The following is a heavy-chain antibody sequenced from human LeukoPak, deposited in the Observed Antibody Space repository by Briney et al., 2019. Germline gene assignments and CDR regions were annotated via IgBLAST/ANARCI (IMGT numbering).Heavy chain of an antibody. Sequence: GGSLRLSCAVSGFTVSSNYLSWVRQAPGKGLEWVSIIYTGGSTYYAAVKGRFTISRDNSKNTLYLQTNSLRAEDTAVYYCAKEARGVIDYWGQGTLVTVSS. V-gene: IGHV3-53*01. CDR3: AKEARGVIDY. CDR2: IYTGGST. CDR1: GFTVSSNY. D-gene: IGHD3-10*01. J-gene: IGHJ4*02.